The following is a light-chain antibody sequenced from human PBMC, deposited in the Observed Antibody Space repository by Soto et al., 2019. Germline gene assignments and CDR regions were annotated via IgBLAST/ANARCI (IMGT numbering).Light chain of an antibody. Sequence: EIVLTQSPGTLSLSPGERATLSCRASQSVSNNYLAWYQQKPVQAPSLLIFGASNRAPDIPDRFSGSGSGTDFTLTISRLEPEDFVVYYCQQYGSSPPLTFGGGTKVEIK. CDR1: QSVSNNY. CDR2: GAS. V-gene: IGKV3-20*01. J-gene: IGKJ4*01. CDR3: QQYGSSPPLT.